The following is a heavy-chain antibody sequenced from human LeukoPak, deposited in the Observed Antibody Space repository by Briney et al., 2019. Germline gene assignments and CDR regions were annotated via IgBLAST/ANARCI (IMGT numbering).Heavy chain of an antibody. V-gene: IGHV3-74*01. Sequence: GGSLRLSCVASGFTFSSYWVHWVRQVPGKGLVWVSGINLDGSGTWYADFVKGRFTISRDNAKNTLYLQMNSLRAEDTAVYYCAKDLIQGDPGFSGYFDLWGRGTLVTVSS. CDR3: AKDLIQGDPGFSGYFDL. J-gene: IGHJ2*01. D-gene: IGHD2-21*02. CDR1: GFTFSSYW. CDR2: INLDGSGT.